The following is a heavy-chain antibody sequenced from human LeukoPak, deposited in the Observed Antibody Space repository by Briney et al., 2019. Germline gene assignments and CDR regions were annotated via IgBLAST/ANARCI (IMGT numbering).Heavy chain of an antibody. V-gene: IGHV1-24*01. CDR3: TTDIYSDWYRFDF. J-gene: IGHJ4*02. Sequence: ASVKVSCKASGYPFNNYDINWVRQAPGKGLEWMGGFDPEYGETVYAQKFQGRVTMTEDTSTDTAYMELSSLRSEDTAVYYCTTDIYSDWYRFDFWGQGTLLTVSS. D-gene: IGHD6-19*01. CDR2: FDPEYGET. CDR1: GYPFNNYD.